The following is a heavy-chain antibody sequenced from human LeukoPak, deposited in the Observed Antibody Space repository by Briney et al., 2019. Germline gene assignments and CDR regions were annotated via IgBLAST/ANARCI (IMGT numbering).Heavy chain of an antibody. V-gene: IGHV3-48*01. D-gene: IGHD6-19*01. Sequence: GGSLRLSCAASGFTFSGYNMNWVRQAPGKGLEWVSYISSSGSTIYYADSVKGRFTISRDNSKNTLYLQMNSLRAEDTAVYYCAKVAGYSSGWYYYYYYMDVWGKGTTVTISS. CDR1: GFTFSGYN. CDR3: AKVAGYSSGWYYYYYYMDV. J-gene: IGHJ6*03. CDR2: ISSSGSTI.